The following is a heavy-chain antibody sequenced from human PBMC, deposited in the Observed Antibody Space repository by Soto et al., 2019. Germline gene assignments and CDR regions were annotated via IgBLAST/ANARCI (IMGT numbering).Heavy chain of an antibody. J-gene: IGHJ5*02. Sequence: GGSLRLSCAASGFTFISYAMSWVLQAPGKGLEWVSAISGSGGSTYYADSVKGRFTISRDNSKNTLYLQMNSLRAEDTAVYYCAKDRTMGSMVRGHNWFDPWGQGALVTVSS. CDR2: ISGSGGST. CDR3: AKDRTMGSMVRGHNWFDP. V-gene: IGHV3-23*01. D-gene: IGHD3-10*01. CDR1: GFTFISYA.